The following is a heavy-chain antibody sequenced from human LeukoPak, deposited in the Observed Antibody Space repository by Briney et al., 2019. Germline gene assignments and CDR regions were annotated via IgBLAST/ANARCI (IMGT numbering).Heavy chain of an antibody. CDR3: ARAISGGSCYDY. J-gene: IGHJ4*02. V-gene: IGHV4-34*01. D-gene: IGHD2-15*01. Sequence: SETLSLTCAVYGGSFSGCYWSWIRQPPGKGLEWIGEINHSGSTNYNPSLKSRVTISVDTSKNQFSLKLSSVTAADTAVYYCARAISGGSCYDYWGQGTLVTVSS. CDR2: INHSGST. CDR1: GGSFSGCY.